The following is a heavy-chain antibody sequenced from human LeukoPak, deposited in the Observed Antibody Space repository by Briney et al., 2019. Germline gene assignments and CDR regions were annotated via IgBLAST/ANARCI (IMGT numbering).Heavy chain of an antibody. J-gene: IGHJ6*02. D-gene: IGHD7-27*01. CDR1: GYTFTSYG. CDR2: ISAYNGNT. CDR3: AKTSLGHAPYYYTMDV. Sequence: APVKVSCKASGYTFTSYGISWVRQAPGQGLEWMGWISAYNGNTNYAQKLQGRVTMTTDTSTSTAYMELRSLRSDDTAVYYCAKTSLGHAPYYYTMDVWGQGTTVTVSS. V-gene: IGHV1-18*04.